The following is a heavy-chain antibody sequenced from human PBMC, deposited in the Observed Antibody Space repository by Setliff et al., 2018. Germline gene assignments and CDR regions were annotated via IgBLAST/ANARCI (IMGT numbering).Heavy chain of an antibody. CDR1: GDSMSNFF. CDR3: VRGLNSESWTFRH. CDR2: YRSGST. Sequence: SETLSLTCSVTGDSMSNFFWSWIRQPPGKGLEWIGYYRSGSTNYSPSLKSRVTVSADRSRNQFSLNLNSVTAADTAIYYCVRGLNSESWTFRHWSQGILVTVSS. D-gene: IGHD1-26*01. V-gene: IGHV4-4*08. J-gene: IGHJ4*02.